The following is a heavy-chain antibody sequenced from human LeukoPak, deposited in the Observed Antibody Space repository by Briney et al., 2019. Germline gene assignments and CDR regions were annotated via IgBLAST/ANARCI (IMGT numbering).Heavy chain of an antibody. CDR3: AKPLYYDFWSGYDY. J-gene: IGHJ4*02. D-gene: IGHD3-3*01. Sequence: GGSLRLSCAASGFTFSSYAMSWVRQAPGKGLEWVSAISGSGGSTYYADSVKGRFTISRDNSKNTLYLQMNSLGAEDTAVYFCAKPLYYDFWSGYDYWGQGILVTVSS. V-gene: IGHV3-23*01. CDR1: GFTFSSYA. CDR2: ISGSGGST.